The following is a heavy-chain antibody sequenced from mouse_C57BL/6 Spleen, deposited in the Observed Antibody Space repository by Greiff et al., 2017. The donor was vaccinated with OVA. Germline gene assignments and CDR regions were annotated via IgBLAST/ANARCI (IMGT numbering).Heavy chain of an antibody. CDR3: ARRGDYAFDY. CDR2: ISSGSSTI. V-gene: IGHV5-17*01. J-gene: IGHJ2*01. CDR1: GFTFSDYG. Sequence: EVKLVESGGGLVKPGGSLKLSCAASGFTFSDYGMHWVRQAPEKGLEWVAYISSGSSTIYYADTVKGRFTISRDNAKNTLFLQMTSLRSEDTAMYYGARRGDYAFDYWGQGTTLTVAS. D-gene: IGHD2-4*01.